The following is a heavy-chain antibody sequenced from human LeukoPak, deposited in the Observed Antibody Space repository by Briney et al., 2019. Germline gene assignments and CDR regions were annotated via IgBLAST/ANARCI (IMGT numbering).Heavy chain of an antibody. D-gene: IGHD3-10*01. Sequence: GGSLRLSCAASGFTFSSYWMSWVRQAPGKGLEWVSAISGSGGSTYYADSVKGRFTISRDNSKNTLYLQMNSLRAEDTAVYYCAKEIQFGELYYYYYGMDVWGKGTTVTVSS. CDR2: ISGSGGST. J-gene: IGHJ6*04. CDR3: AKEIQFGELYYYYYGMDV. V-gene: IGHV3-23*01. CDR1: GFTFSSYW.